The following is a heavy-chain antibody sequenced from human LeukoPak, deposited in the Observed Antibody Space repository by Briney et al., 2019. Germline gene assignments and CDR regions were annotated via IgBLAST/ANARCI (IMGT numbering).Heavy chain of an antibody. V-gene: IGHV4-61*02. CDR3: ARDMYDSSGYYYDYWFDP. Sequence: PSETLSLTCTVSGGSISSGSYYWSWIRQPAGKGLEWIGRNYTSGSTNYNPSLKSRVTISVDTSKNQFSLKLSSVTAADTAVYYCARDMYDSSGYYYDYWFDPWGQGTLVTVSS. CDR2: NYTSGST. J-gene: IGHJ5*02. CDR1: GGSISSGSYY. D-gene: IGHD3-22*01.